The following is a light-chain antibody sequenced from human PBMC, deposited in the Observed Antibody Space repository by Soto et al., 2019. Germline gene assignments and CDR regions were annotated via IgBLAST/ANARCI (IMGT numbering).Light chain of an antibody. CDR3: AAWDDTLSVWV. CDR1: RSNIGRST. V-gene: IGLV1-44*01. J-gene: IGLJ3*02. Sequence: QSVLTQPPSTSGTPGQRVTISCSGGRSNIGRSTVNWYQQLPGTAPKVLVYSTNQRPSGVPARFSGSKYGTSASLANSGLQPGDESYYYCAAWDDTLSVWVFGGGTKLTV. CDR2: STN.